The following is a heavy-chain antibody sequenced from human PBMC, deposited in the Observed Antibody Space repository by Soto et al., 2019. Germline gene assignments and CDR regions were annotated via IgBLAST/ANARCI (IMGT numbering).Heavy chain of an antibody. V-gene: IGHV3-7*01. CDR2: IKQDGSEK. J-gene: IGHJ6*03. D-gene: IGHD2-15*01. Sequence: GGSLRLSCAASGFTFSSYWMSWVRQAPGKGLEWVANIKQDGSEKYYVDSVKGRFTISRDNAKNSLYLQMNSLRAEDTAVYYCARDGSGGLLDYYYYYMDVWGKGTTVTVSS. CDR1: GFTFSSYW. CDR3: ARDGSGGLLDYYYYYMDV.